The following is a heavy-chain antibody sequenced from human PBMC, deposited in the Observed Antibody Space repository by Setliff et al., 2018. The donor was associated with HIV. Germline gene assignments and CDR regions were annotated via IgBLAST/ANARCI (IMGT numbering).Heavy chain of an antibody. CDR3: ARAEDTAMDDYYYMDV. V-gene: IGHV4-4*09. D-gene: IGHD5-18*01. CDR1: GGSLSRSS. CDR2: KYVNGGG. Sequence: SETLSLTCTVSGGSLSRSSWSWIRQPPGKALEWIGYKYVNGGGNVNPSLKSRVTISEDPSKNQVSLRLTSVSVADTAVYYCARAEDTAMDDYYYMDVWGRGTTVTVSS. J-gene: IGHJ6*03.